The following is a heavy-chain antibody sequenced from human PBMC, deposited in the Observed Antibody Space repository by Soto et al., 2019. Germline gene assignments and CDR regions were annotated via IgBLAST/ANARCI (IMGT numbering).Heavy chain of an antibody. CDR1: GYTFTSYG. Sequence: ASVKVSCKASGYTFTSYGISWVRQAPGQGLEWMGWIRPYNGNTNYAQKLQGRVTMTTDTSTSTAYMELRSLRSDDTAVYYCARFSGTYNDRYFDYWSQGTLVTVSS. J-gene: IGHJ4*02. CDR2: IRPYNGNT. CDR3: ARFSGTYNDRYFDY. D-gene: IGHD1-26*01. V-gene: IGHV1-18*01.